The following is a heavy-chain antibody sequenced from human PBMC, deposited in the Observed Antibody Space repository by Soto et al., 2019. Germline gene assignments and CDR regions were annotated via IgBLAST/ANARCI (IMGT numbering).Heavy chain of an antibody. V-gene: IGHV4-34*01. J-gene: IGHJ4*02. CDR1: GGSFSGYY. Sequence: SETLSLTCAVYGGSFSGYYWSWIRQPPGKGLEWIGEINHSGSTNYNPSLKSRVTISVDTSKNQFSLKLSSVTAADTAVYYCARGDKYYYGSRRYKEAWGQGTLVTVSS. CDR2: INHSGST. CDR3: ARGDKYYYGSRRYKEA. D-gene: IGHD3-10*01.